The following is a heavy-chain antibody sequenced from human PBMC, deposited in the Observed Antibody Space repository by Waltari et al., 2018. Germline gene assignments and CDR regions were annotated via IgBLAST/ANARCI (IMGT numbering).Heavy chain of an antibody. Sequence: QVQLVQSGAEVKKPGASVKVSCKASGYTFTGYYMHWVRQAPGQGLEWMGRINPTSGGTNCAQKFQGRVTMTRDTSISTAYMELSRLRSDDTAVYYCARGDGDYGLDYFDYWGQGTLVTVSS. J-gene: IGHJ4*02. CDR2: INPTSGGT. D-gene: IGHD4-17*01. CDR1: GYTFTGYY. CDR3: ARGDGDYGLDYFDY. V-gene: IGHV1-2*06.